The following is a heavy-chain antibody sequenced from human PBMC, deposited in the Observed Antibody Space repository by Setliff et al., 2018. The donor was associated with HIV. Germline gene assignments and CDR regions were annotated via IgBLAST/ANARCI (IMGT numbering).Heavy chain of an antibody. Sequence: PSETLSLTCTVSGGSVGSSSYYWAWIRQPPGKGLEWIGSVYYTGSLKYNPSLESRVTISIDTTENQFTLRLTSVTAAETAVYYCARDDSIVLVPAIMRGNGFDFWGQGTMVTVSS. J-gene: IGHJ3*01. D-gene: IGHD2-2*01. CDR2: VYYTGSL. V-gene: IGHV4-39*06. CDR1: GGSVGSSSYY. CDR3: ARDDSIVLVPAIMRGNGFDF.